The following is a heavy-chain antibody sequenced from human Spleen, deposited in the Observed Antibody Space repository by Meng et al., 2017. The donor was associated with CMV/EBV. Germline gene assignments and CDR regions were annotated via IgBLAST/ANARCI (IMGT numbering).Heavy chain of an antibody. CDR2: INSAGTTT. D-gene: IGHD2/OR15-2a*01. CDR3: TGAALFEKIVSLPSPLAY. CDR1: GFTFSDYW. Sequence: GGSLRLSCAASGFTFSDYWMHWVRQAPGKGLVWVSRINSAGTTTGYADSVKGRFTISRDNAMNTLHLQMNSLRAEDTAVYYCTGAALFEKIVSLPSPLAYWGRGALVTVSS. J-gene: IGHJ4*02. V-gene: IGHV3-74*01.